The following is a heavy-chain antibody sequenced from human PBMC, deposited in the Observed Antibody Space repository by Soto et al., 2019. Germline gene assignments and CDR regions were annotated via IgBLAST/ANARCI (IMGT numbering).Heavy chain of an antibody. Sequence: SETLSLTCAVYGGSFSGYYWSWIRQPPGKGLEWIGEINHSGSTNYNPSLKSRVTISVDTSKHQFSLKLSSVTAADTSVYYRARAPDFWIVYSPVGLYYGMDVWGQGTTVTVS. D-gene: IGHD3-3*01. V-gene: IGHV4-34*01. J-gene: IGHJ6*02. CDR1: GGSFSGYY. CDR3: ARAPDFWIVYSPVGLYYGMDV. CDR2: INHSGST.